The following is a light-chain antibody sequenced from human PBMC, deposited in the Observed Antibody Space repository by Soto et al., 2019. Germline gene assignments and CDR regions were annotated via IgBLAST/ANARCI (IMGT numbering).Light chain of an antibody. V-gene: IGKV3-20*01. CDR2: GAS. CDR1: QSINSF. CDR3: QQYGGSPRT. Sequence: EIVLTQSPGTLSLSPGEGATLSCRASQSINSFLAWYQQRRGQDPRLLIHGASNRATGIPDRFSGSGSGTDFTLTISRLEPEDFAVYYCQQYGGSPRTFGQGTKVDIK. J-gene: IGKJ1*01.